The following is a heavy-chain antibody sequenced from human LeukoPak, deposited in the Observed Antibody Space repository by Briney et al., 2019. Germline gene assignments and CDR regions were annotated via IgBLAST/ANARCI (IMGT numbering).Heavy chain of an antibody. Sequence: KVSCKASGYTFTSYWIGWVRQMPGKGLEWMGIIYPGDSDTRYSPSFQGQVTISADKSISTAYLQWSSLKASDTALYYCARRSGVGTFDYWGQGTLVTVSS. D-gene: IGHD2-21*02. V-gene: IGHV5-51*01. CDR3: ARRSGVGTFDY. J-gene: IGHJ4*02. CDR2: IYPGDSDT. CDR1: GYTFTSYW.